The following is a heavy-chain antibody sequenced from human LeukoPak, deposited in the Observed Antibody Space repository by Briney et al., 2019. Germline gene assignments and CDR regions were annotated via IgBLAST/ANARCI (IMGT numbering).Heavy chain of an antibody. CDR2: IKQDGSEK. V-gene: IGHV3-7*01. Sequence: PGGSLRLSCAASGFTFSSYWMSWVRQAPGKGLEWVANIKQDGSEKYYVDSVKGGFTISRDNAKNSLYLQMNSPRAEDTAVYYCARGQDGDYSFDYWGQGTLVTVSS. D-gene: IGHD2-15*01. CDR1: GFTFSSYW. J-gene: IGHJ4*02. CDR3: ARGQDGDYSFDY.